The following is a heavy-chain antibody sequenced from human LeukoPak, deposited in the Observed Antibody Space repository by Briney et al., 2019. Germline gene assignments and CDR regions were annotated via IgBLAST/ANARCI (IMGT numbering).Heavy chain of an antibody. CDR2: ISGSGAST. Sequence: GGSLRLSCLTSGFTLSTNAMSWVRQAPGKGLEWIPGISGSGASTYYADSVKGRFTISRDDSRNTLYLQMNSLRGDDTAVYYCAKDVGKWESLHFFDYWGQGTLVTVSS. J-gene: IGHJ4*02. CDR1: GFTLSTNA. V-gene: IGHV3-23*01. D-gene: IGHD1-26*01. CDR3: AKDVGKWESLHFFDY.